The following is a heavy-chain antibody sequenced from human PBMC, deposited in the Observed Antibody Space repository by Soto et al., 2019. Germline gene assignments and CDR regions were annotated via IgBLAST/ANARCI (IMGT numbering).Heavy chain of an antibody. CDR2: INPNSGDT. J-gene: IGHJ4*02. V-gene: IGHV1-2*02. CDR3: ARVGRYCSSTSCFEPSFDY. Sequence: ASVKVSCKASGYTFTGYYMHWVRQAPGQGLEWMGWINPNSGDTNYAQNLQGRVTMTTDTSTSTAYMELRSLRSDDTAMYYCARVGRYCSSTSCFEPSFDYWGQGTLVTVSS. D-gene: IGHD2-2*01. CDR1: GYTFTGYY.